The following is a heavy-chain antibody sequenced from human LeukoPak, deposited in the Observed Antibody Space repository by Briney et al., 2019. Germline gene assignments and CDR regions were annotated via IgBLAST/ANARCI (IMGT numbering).Heavy chain of an antibody. CDR3: AKEFGDGYNLYYFDY. CDR1: GFTFSSYA. V-gene: IGHV3-23*01. CDR2: ISGSGGST. D-gene: IGHD5-24*01. Sequence: GGSLRLSCAASGFTFSSYAMSWVRQARGKGLEWVSAISGSGGSTYYADSVKGRFTISRDNSKNTLYLQMNSLRAEDTAVYYCAKEFGDGYNLYYFDYWGQGTLVTVSS. J-gene: IGHJ4*02.